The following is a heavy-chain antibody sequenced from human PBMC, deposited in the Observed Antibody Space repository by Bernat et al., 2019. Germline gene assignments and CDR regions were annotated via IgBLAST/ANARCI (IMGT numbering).Heavy chain of an antibody. Sequence: QVQLVESGGGVVQSGKSLRLSCAVSGVTFRNYGMHWVRQAPGKGLEWVAVIWYDGSQKYYADSVKDRFTIPRDNSKNTLYLQMNSLRVEDTAMYHCATWRGSGNYYDYWGQGTLVTVSS. CDR3: ATWRGSGNYYDY. D-gene: IGHD3-10*01. CDR2: IWYDGSQK. CDR1: GVTFRNYG. V-gene: IGHV3-33*01. J-gene: IGHJ4*02.